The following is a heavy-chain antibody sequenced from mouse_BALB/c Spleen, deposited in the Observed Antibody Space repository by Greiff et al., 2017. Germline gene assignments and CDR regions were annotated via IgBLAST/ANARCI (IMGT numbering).Heavy chain of an antibody. CDR2: ISSGGST. J-gene: IGHJ4*01. V-gene: IGHV5-6-5*01. CDR1: GFTFSSYA. D-gene: IGHD2-4*01. Sequence: EVQLVESGGGLVKPGGSLKLSCAASGFTFSSYAMSWVRQTPEKRLEWVASISSGGSTYYPDSVKGRFTISRDNARNILYLQMSSLRSEDTAMYYCARGDYGSMDDWGQGTSVTVSA. CDR3: ARGDYGSMDD.